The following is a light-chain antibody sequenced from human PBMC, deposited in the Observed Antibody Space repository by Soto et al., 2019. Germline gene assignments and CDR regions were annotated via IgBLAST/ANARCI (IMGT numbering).Light chain of an antibody. J-gene: IGKJ5*01. V-gene: IGKV1-9*01. CDR2: AAS. CDR1: QDISSY. CDR3: QGLNDYPIT. Sequence: DIQLTQSPSFLSASVGDRVTITCRASQDISSYLAWYQQKPGKAPKFLIYAASTLQSGVPSRFSGRGSGTEFTLTISSLQPEDFATYYCQGLNDYPITFGQGTRLEMK.